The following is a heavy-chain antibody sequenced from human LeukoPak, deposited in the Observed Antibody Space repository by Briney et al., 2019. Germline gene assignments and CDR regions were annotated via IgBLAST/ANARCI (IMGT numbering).Heavy chain of an antibody. D-gene: IGHD3-16*02. CDR3: AKSLGGVIVTSFDY. Sequence: PGGSLRLSCAASGFTFSSSGMHWVRQAPGKGLEWVAVISYDGSNKYYADSVKGRFTFSRDNSKNTLYLQMNSLRAEDTAVYYCAKSLGGVIVTSFDYWGQGTLVTVSS. CDR1: GFTFSSSG. J-gene: IGHJ4*02. V-gene: IGHV3-30*18. CDR2: ISYDGSNK.